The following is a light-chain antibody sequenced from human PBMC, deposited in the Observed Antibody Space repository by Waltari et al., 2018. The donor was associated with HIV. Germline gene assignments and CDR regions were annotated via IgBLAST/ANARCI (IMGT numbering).Light chain of an antibody. CDR2: DVS. Sequence: QSALTQPASVSGSPGQSITISCTGTSSYVGGYNYVSWYQQHPGKAPKLMIYDVSNRPSGVSNRFSGSKSGNTASLTISGLQAEDEADYYCSSYTSSSSYVFGTGTKVTVL. V-gene: IGLV2-14*03. CDR3: SSYTSSSSYV. J-gene: IGLJ1*01. CDR1: SSYVGGYNY.